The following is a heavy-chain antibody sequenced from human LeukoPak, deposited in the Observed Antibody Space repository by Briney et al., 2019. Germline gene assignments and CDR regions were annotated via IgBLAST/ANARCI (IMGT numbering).Heavy chain of an antibody. D-gene: IGHD1-1*01. CDR1: GFSFTDYI. J-gene: IGHJ4*02. CDR3: ARSTAGLDY. CDR2: ISGSGAYM. V-gene: IGHV3-21*06. Sequence: GGSLRLSCTASGFSFTDYIMHWVRQATGKGLEWVSSISGSGAYMYYADSVKGRFTISRDSAKNSLYLQMSSLRAEDTAVYYCARSTAGLDYWGQGTLVTVSS.